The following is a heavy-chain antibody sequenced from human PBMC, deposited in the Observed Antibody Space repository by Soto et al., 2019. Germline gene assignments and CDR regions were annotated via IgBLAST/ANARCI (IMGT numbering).Heavy chain of an antibody. Sequence: PGVSLRLSCSASGFPFSSYTMYWVRQAPGKGLEWVSSISSSSSYIYYADSVKGRFTISRDNAKNSLYLQMNSLRAEDTAVYYCARGGSIAARPRWFDPWGQGTLVTVSS. CDR1: GFPFSSYT. CDR2: ISSSSSYI. CDR3: ARGGSIAARPRWFDP. D-gene: IGHD6-6*01. J-gene: IGHJ5*02. V-gene: IGHV3-21*01.